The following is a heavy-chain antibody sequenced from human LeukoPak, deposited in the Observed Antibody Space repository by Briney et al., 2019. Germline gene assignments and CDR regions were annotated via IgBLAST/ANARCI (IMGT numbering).Heavy chain of an antibody. CDR3: ARVHGAIGPFDY. D-gene: IGHD4/OR15-4a*01. CDR1: GCTFTGCY. V-gene: IGHV1-2*02. CDR2: VNPNSGDT. Sequence: GASVKVSCKASGCTFTGCYIHWVRQAPGQGLEWMGWVNPNSGDTNYAQKFQGRVTMTRDTSISTAYMELTRLGSDDTAVYYCARVHGAIGPFDYWGQGTLVSVSS. J-gene: IGHJ4*02.